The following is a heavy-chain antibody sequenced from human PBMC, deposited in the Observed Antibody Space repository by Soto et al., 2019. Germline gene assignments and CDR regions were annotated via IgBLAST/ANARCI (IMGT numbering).Heavy chain of an antibody. Sequence: QVHLQESGPGLVKPSETLSLTCTVSGGSINNHYWSWIWQAPGKGLEWIGYIYYTGSTNYNPSLKSRVTMSVDTSKNQFSLNLTSLTAADTAIYYCARANWYSEYWGQGTLVTVSS. V-gene: IGHV4-59*11. CDR2: IYYTGST. CDR3: ARANWYSEY. D-gene: IGHD2-8*01. CDR1: GGSINNHY. J-gene: IGHJ4*02.